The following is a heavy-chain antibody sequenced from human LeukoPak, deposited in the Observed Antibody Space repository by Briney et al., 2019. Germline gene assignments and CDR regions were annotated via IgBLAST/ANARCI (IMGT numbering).Heavy chain of an antibody. CDR3: AKDDSGSYYPYYYYMDV. D-gene: IGHD1-26*01. Sequence: KSSETLSLTCAVYGGSFSGYYWSWIRQPPGKGLEWIGEINHSGSTNYNPSLKSRVTISVDTSKNQFSLKLSSVTAEDTAVYYCAKDDSGSYYPYYYYMDVWGKGTTVTISS. CDR2: INHSGST. J-gene: IGHJ6*03. V-gene: IGHV4-34*01. CDR1: GGSFSGYY.